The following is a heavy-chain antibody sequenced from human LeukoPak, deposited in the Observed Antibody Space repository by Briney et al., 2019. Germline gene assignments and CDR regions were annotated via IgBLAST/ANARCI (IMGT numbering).Heavy chain of an antibody. CDR2: INPNSGGT. V-gene: IGHV1-2*02. Sequence: RASVKVSCKASGYTFTSYGISWVRQAPEQGLEWMGWINPNSGGTKYAQKFQGRVTMTRDTSISTAYMELSRLRSDDTAVYYCARLAVTTLDYWGQGTLVTVSS. D-gene: IGHD4-17*01. CDR1: GYTFTSYG. J-gene: IGHJ4*02. CDR3: ARLAVTTLDY.